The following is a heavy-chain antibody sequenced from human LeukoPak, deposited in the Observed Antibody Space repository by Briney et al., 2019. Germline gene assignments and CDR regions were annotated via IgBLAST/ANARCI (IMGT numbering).Heavy chain of an antibody. CDR3: ARGRRGGYPDY. J-gene: IGHJ4*02. D-gene: IGHD5-12*01. V-gene: IGHV4-34*01. CDR2: INHSGST. CDR1: GGSFSGYY. Sequence: SETLSLTCAVYGGSFSGYYWSWIRQPPGKGLEWIGAINHSGSTNYNPALKSRVTISVDTSKNQFSLKLSSVTAADTAVYYCARGRRGGYPDYWGQGTLVTVSS.